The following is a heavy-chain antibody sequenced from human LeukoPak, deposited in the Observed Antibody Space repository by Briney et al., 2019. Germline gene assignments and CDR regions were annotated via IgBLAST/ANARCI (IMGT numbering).Heavy chain of an antibody. D-gene: IGHD1/OR15-1a*01. CDR2: ISASRGIT. V-gene: IGHV3-48*01. CDR3: ARDPYNWNSDTDKSYWFDP. CDR1: GFNYSSYT. Sequence: PGGSLRLSCAASGFNYSSYTMNWVRQAPGMGLEWLSYISASRGITYYADSVKGRFTISRDNAKNSLYLQMNSLRAEDTAVYYCARDPYNWNSDTDKSYWFDPWGQGTLVTVSS. J-gene: IGHJ5*02.